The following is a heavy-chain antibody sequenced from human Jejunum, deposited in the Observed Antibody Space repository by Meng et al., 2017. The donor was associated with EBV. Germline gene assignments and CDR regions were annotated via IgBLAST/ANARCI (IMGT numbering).Heavy chain of an antibody. CDR3: ARIRYGTGTDWFDP. D-gene: IGHD3-10*01. J-gene: IGHJ5*02. V-gene: IGHV1-2*06. Sequence: QAHLVQSGNERQQPWASVSVPYKASCYRFTTYFIHWVPQAPGQGLELMGRINCNKGDTDYAQKFQDRVTMTRDTSITTAYMDLTGLTSNDTAFYYCARIRYGTGTDWFDPWGQGTLVTVSS. CDR2: INCNKGDT. CDR1: CYRFTTYF.